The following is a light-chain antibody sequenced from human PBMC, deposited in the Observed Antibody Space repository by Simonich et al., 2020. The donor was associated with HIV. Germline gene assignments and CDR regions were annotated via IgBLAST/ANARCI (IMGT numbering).Light chain of an antibody. CDR2: DVS. Sequence: QSALTQPPSASGSSGQSVTISCTGTSSDVGGYKFVSWYQQHPGKAPKLMIYDVSRRPSGVSNRFSGSKSGNTASLTISGLQAEDEADYYCSSYTSSSTWVFGRGTKLTVL. J-gene: IGLJ2*01. V-gene: IGLV2-14*01. CDR3: SSYTSSSTWV. CDR1: SSDVGGYKF.